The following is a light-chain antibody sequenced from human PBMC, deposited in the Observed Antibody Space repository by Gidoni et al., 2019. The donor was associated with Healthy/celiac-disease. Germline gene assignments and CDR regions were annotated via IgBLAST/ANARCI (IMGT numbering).Light chain of an antibody. CDR3: AAWDDSLSGPWV. Sequence: SVLTPPPSASGTPGQRVTISCSGSSSNIGSNYVYWYQQLPGTAPKLLIYRNNQRPSGVPDRFSGSKSGTSASLAISGLRSEDEADYYCAAWDDSLSGPWVFGGGTKLTVL. CDR2: RNN. CDR1: SSNIGSNY. J-gene: IGLJ3*02. V-gene: IGLV1-47*01.